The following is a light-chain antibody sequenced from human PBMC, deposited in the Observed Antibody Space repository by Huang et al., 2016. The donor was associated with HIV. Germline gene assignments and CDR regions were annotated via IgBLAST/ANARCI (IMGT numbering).Light chain of an antibody. Sequence: EIVLTQSPGTLSLSPGGRATLSCRASQSVSSSYLAWYQQKPGQAPRLLIYGASSRATGLPDRFSGSGSGTDFTLTISSLEPEDFAVYYCQQYNNLRYTFGQGTKLEIK. V-gene: IGKV3-20*01. CDR1: QSVSSSY. CDR2: GAS. J-gene: IGKJ2*01. CDR3: QQYNNLRYT.